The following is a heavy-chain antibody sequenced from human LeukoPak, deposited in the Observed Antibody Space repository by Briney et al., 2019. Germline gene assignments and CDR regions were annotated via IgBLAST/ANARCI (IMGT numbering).Heavy chain of an antibody. J-gene: IGHJ4*02. CDR2: ISYDGSNK. CDR1: GFTFSSYG. D-gene: IGHD4-17*01. V-gene: IGHV3-30*18. Sequence: QPGRSLRLSCAASGFTFSSYGMHWVSQAPSKGLEWVAVISYDGSNKYYADSVKGRFTISRDNSKNTLYLQMNSLRGEDTAVYYCAKKFHGDYPLDYCGQGTLVTVSS. CDR3: AKKFHGDYPLDY.